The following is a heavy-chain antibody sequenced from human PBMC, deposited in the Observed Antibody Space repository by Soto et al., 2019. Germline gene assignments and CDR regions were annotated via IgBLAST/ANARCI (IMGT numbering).Heavy chain of an antibody. CDR3: ASDVIRGSINWFDP. D-gene: IGHD3-10*01. V-gene: IGHV1-69*01. J-gene: IGHJ5*02. CDR1: GGTFSSYA. Sequence: QVQLVQSGAEVKKPGSSVKVSCKASGGTFSSYAISWVRQAPGQGLEWMGGIIPHFGTANYAQKLQGRVTIPADEPTSTDYMELSSLRSEDKAVYYCASDVIRGSINWFDPWGQGTLVTVSS. CDR2: IIPHFGTA.